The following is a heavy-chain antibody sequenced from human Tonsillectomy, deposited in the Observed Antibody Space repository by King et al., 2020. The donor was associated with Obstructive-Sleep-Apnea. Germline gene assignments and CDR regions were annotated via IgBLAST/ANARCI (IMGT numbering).Heavy chain of an antibody. CDR3: ARETVANYYFDY. CDR1: GFTFSNYN. D-gene: IGHD4-23*01. CDR2: ITSTSSYK. V-gene: IGHV3-21*01. Sequence: VQLVESGGGLVKPGGSLRLSCAASGFTFSNYNVHWVRQATGRGLEWVSSITSTSSYKHYADSLKGRFTISRDNDKNTLYLQMNSLRAEDTAIYFCARETVANYYFDYWGQGSLVTVSS. J-gene: IGHJ4*02.